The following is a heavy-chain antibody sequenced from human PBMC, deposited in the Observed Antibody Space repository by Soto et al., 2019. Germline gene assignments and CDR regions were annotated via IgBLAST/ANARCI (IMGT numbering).Heavy chain of an antibody. CDR1: GGSISSGGYY. Sequence: SETLSLTCTVSGGSISSGGYYWSWIRQHPGKGLEWIGYIYSSGTTFYNPSLTSRVTISVDTSKNQSSLSLNSVSAADTAVYYCARVLWSTVSPTRDSWFAPWGQGALVSVSS. V-gene: IGHV4-31*03. D-gene: IGHD4-17*01. J-gene: IGHJ5*02. CDR2: IYSSGTT. CDR3: ARVLWSTVSPTRDSWFAP.